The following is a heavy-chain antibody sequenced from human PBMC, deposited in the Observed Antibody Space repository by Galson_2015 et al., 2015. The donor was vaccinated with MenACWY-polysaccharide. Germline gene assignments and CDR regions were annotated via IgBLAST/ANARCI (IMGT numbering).Heavy chain of an antibody. CDR2: IRSRAYGGTT. CDR1: GFTFGDYA. Sequence: SLRLSCAASGFTFGDYAMSWVRQAPGKGLEWVGFIRSRAYGGTTEYAASVKGRFTISRDDSKSIAYLQVNSLKTEDTAVYYCTRVFLRQGHLRGYWGQGTLVTVSS. CDR3: TRVFLRQGHLRGY. D-gene: IGHD4-17*01. V-gene: IGHV3-49*04. J-gene: IGHJ4*02.